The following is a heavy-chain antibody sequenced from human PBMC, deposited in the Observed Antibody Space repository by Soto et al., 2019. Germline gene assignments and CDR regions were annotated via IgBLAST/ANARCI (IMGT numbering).Heavy chain of an antibody. CDR2: ISHDGINK. CDR3: ARDMYSSDYFVKWFEP. J-gene: IGHJ5*02. V-gene: IGHV3-30-3*01. D-gene: IGHD6-19*01. CDR1: GFSFSSYA. Sequence: VGSLRLSCTASGFSFSSYAMYWFRQPPGKGLEWVAVISHDGINKHYADSVKGRVTVSRDNSNHSLDLQLNSLRGEDTAMYYCARDMYSSDYFVKWFEPWGQGTLVTVSS.